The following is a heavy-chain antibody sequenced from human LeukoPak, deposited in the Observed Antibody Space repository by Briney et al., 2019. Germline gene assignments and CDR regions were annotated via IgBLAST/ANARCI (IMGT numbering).Heavy chain of an antibody. J-gene: IGHJ4*02. Sequence: SETLSLTCAVYGGSFSGYYWSWIRQPPGKGLEWIGDINHSGSTNYNPSLKSRVTISVDTSKNQFSLKLSSVTAADTAVYYCARVSGGYSYGPMIFDYWGQGTLVTVSS. CDR2: INHSGST. CDR3: ARVSGGYSYGPMIFDY. D-gene: IGHD5-18*01. V-gene: IGHV4-34*01. CDR1: GGSFSGYY.